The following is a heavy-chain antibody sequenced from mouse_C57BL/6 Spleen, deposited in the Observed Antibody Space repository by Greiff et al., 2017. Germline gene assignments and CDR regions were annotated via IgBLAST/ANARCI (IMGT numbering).Heavy chain of an antibody. Sequence: EVKLVESGGGLVKPGGSLKLSCAASGFTFSDYGMHWVRQAPEKGLEWVAYISSGSSTIYYADTVKGRFTISRDNAKNTLFLQMTSLRSEDTAMYCCAKRDDGYAMDYWGQGTSLTVSS. CDR3: AKRDDGYAMDY. D-gene: IGHD2-14*01. CDR1: GFTFSDYG. V-gene: IGHV5-17*01. J-gene: IGHJ4*01. CDR2: ISSGSSTI.